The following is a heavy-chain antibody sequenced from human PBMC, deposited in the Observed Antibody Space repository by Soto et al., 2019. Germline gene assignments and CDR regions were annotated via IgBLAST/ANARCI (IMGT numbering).Heavy chain of an antibody. Sequence: PSSPLSLTCSVSGVSISDYYWVWIRQSPEKGLEYIAYSSYGGITNLNGALDGRVTMSIDTSKNQFSLKATSLTAADTAVYYCARARKATYITGGFDSWGQGTLVTVSS. V-gene: IGHV4-59*07. CDR1: GVSISDYY. D-gene: IGHD3-3*01. J-gene: IGHJ4*02. CDR2: SSYGGIT. CDR3: ARARKATYITGGFDS.